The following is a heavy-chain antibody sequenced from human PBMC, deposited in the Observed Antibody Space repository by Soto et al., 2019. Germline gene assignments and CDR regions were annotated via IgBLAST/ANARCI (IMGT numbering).Heavy chain of an antibody. CDR3: ARYREWFVRYYYDMDV. Sequence: ASVKVSCKASGYTFTSYGISWVRQAPGQGLEWMGWISAYNGNTNYAQKLQGRVTMTTDTSTSTAYMELRSLRSDDTAVYYCARYREWFVRYYYDMDVWRHGPTITVSS. CDR2: ISAYNGNT. J-gene: IGHJ6*02. D-gene: IGHD3-3*01. CDR1: GYTFTSYG. V-gene: IGHV1-18*01.